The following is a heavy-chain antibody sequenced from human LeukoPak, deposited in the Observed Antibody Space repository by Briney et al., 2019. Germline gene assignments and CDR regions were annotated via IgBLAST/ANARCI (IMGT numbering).Heavy chain of an antibody. V-gene: IGHV3-23*01. Sequence: ETLSLTCAVYGGSFSGYYWSWVRQAPGKGLEWVSAISGSGGSTYYADSVKGRFTISRDNSKNTLYLQMNSLRAEDTAVYYCAKDITYYYDSSGFGAFDIWGQGTMVTVSS. CDR2: ISGSGGST. J-gene: IGHJ3*02. CDR3: AKDITYYYDSSGFGAFDI. D-gene: IGHD3-22*01. CDR1: GGSFSGYY.